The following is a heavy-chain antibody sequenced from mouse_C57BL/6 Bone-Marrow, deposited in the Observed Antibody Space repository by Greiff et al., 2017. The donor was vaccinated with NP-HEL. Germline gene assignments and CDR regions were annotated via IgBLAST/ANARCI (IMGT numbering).Heavy chain of an antibody. CDR2: SRNKANDYTT. CDR1: GFTFSDFY. V-gene: IGHV7-1*01. J-gene: IGHJ1*03. CDR3: ARDNWDWYFDV. D-gene: IGHD4-1*01. Sequence: EVQGVESGGGLVQSGRSLRLSCATSGFTFSDFYMEWVRQAPGKGLEWIAASRNKANDYTTEYSASVKGRFIVSRDTSQIILYIQRNALRAEDTAIYYFARDNWDWYFDVWGTGTTVTVSS.